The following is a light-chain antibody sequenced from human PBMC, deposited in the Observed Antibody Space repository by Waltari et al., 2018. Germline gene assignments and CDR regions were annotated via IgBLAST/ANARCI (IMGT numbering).Light chain of an antibody. CDR2: DDA. V-gene: IGLV3-21*02. J-gene: IGLJ1*01. CDR3: QVWDSSRDHPV. CDR1: SIGRPS. Sequence: SDVLTQAPSVSVAPGQTATITCRGDSIGRPSAHWYQQRPGQAPVVVVYDDAYRASGIPERISGSGSGNAATLTISRVQPGDEADYYCQVWDSSRDHPVFGPGTRVTVL.